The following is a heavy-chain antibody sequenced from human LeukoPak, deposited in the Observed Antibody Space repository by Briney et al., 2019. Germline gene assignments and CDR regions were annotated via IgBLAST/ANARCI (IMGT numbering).Heavy chain of an antibody. V-gene: IGHV4-38-2*02. CDR1: GYSISSGYY. D-gene: IGHD3-16*01. J-gene: IGHJ4*02. Sequence: SETLSLTCTVSGYSISSGYYWGWIRQPPGKGLEWIGYFHNSGTSTYNPSLKSRVTISADTSKNQFSLKLNSLTTADTAVYYCTRGAGWLIDYWGQGILVTVSS. CDR3: TRGAGWLIDY. CDR2: FHNSGTS.